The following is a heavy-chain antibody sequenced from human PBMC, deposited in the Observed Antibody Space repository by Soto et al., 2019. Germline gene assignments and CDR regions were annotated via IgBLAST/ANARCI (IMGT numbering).Heavy chain of an antibody. Sequence: QVQLVESGGGVVQPGRSLRLSCAASGFTFSSYGMHWVRQAPGKGLEWVAVIAYDGSNQYYVASVKGRFTISRDNSKNTLYLQMSSLRPEDTAVYFCAKSRMGSRWYEGDSRGQGTLVTVSS. CDR3: AKSRMGSRWYEGDS. J-gene: IGHJ4*02. CDR1: GFTFSSYG. D-gene: IGHD6-13*01. V-gene: IGHV3-30*18. CDR2: IAYDGSNQ.